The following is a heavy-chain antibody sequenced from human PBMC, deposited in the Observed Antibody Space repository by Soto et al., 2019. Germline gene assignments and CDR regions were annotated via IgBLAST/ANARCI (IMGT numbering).Heavy chain of an antibody. J-gene: IGHJ6*02. CDR3: TLVAPYYYYGMDV. CDR2: IRSKANSYAT. D-gene: IGHD2-8*02. Sequence: EVHLVESGGGLVQPGGSLKLSCAASGFTFSGSAMHWVRQASGKGLEWVGRIRSKANSYATAYAASVKGRFTISRDDSKNTAYLQMNSLKTEDTAVYYCTLVAPYYYYGMDVWGQGTTVTVSS. CDR1: GFTFSGSA. V-gene: IGHV3-73*02.